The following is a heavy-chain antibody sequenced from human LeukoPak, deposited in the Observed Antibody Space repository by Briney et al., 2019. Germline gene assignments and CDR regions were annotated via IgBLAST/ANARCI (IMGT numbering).Heavy chain of an antibody. J-gene: IGHJ4*02. CDR1: GFTFSTSW. D-gene: IGHD3-10*01. V-gene: IGHV3-74*01. CDR2: INSDGSST. Sequence: GGSLRLSCAASGFTFSTSWMYWVRQAPGKGLVWVSRINSDGSSTSYADSVKGRFTISRDNAKNTLYLQMNSLRAEDTAVYYCAREGSTYGSGVDYWGQGTLVTVSS. CDR3: AREGSTYGSGVDY.